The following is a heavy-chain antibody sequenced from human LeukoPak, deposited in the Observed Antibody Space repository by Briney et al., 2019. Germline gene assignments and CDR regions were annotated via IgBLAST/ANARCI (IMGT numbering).Heavy chain of an antibody. Sequence: GGSLRLSCAASGFTFSSYAMSWVRQAPGKGLEWVSAISGGGGSTYYADSVKGRFTISRDNSKNTLYLQMNSLRAEDTAVYYCAKSSITMIVVVTPQDYWGQGTLVTVSS. CDR1: GFTFSSYA. CDR2: ISGGGGST. CDR3: AKSSITMIVVVTPQDY. J-gene: IGHJ4*02. D-gene: IGHD3-22*01. V-gene: IGHV3-23*01.